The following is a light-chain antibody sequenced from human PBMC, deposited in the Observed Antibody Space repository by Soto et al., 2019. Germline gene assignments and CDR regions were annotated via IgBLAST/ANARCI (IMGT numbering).Light chain of an antibody. CDR2: HAS. CDR3: QQFNSWPWT. CDR1: QSINND. Sequence: TQSPATLSVSPGEGATLSCRASQSINNDLAWYQQKPGQAPRLLVYHASTRATGIPARFSGSGSGTDFTLTISSLQSEDFAVYYCQQFNSWPWTFGQGTKVDIK. V-gene: IGKV3-15*01. J-gene: IGKJ1*01.